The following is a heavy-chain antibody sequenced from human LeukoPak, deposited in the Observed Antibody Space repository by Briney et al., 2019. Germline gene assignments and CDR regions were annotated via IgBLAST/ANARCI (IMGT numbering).Heavy chain of an antibody. J-gene: IGHJ5*02. CDR1: GGSISSSY. CDR3: AREKNYGDYRSWFDP. Sequence: SETLSLTCTVTGGSISSSYWSWIRQPPRKGLEWIGYIYYSGSTNYNPSLKSRVTISVDTSKNHFSLNLSSVTAADTAVFHCAREKNYGDYRSWFDPWGQGTRVTVSS. D-gene: IGHD4-17*01. V-gene: IGHV4-59*12. CDR2: IYYSGST.